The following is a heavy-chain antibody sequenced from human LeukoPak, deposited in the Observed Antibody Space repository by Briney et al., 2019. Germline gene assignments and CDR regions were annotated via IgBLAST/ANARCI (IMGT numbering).Heavy chain of an antibody. CDR2: ITSSSSYI. J-gene: IGHJ4*02. V-gene: IGHV3-21*01. CDR3: ARGDHAYYDSSGYRYYFDY. Sequence: PGGSLRLSCAASGFTFSTYSMNWVRQAPGKGLEWVSSITSSSSYIYYADSVKGRFTFSRDNAKNSLYLQMNSLRAEDTAVYYCARGDHAYYDSSGYRYYFDYWGQGTLVTVSS. D-gene: IGHD3-22*01. CDR1: GFTFSTYS.